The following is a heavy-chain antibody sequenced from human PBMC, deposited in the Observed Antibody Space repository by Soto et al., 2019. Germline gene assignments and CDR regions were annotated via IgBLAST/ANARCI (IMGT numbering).Heavy chain of an antibody. Sequence: GGSLRLSCAASGFSFSSYVMSWVRQAPGKGLEWVSTISGSGSSTYYADSVKGRFTISRDNSKNTLYLQMNSLRAEDTAVYYCAKDLCAFRSGSCSFDYWGQGTLVTVSS. CDR3: AKDLCAFRSGSCSFDY. V-gene: IGHV3-23*01. CDR2: ISGSGSST. J-gene: IGHJ4*02. CDR1: GFSFSSYV. D-gene: IGHD6-19*01.